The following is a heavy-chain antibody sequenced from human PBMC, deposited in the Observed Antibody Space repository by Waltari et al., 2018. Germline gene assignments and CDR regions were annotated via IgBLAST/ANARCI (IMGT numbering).Heavy chain of an antibody. Sequence: QVQLVESGGGVVQPGRSLRLSCAASGFTFSSYAMHWVRQAPGKGLEWVAVISDDGSNKYYADSVKGRFTISRDNSKNTLYLQMNSLRAEDTAVYYCATSGWYSRHMDVWGKGTTVTVSS. CDR3: ATSGWYSRHMDV. D-gene: IGHD6-19*01. CDR2: ISDDGSNK. CDR1: GFTFSSYA. V-gene: IGHV3-30-3*01. J-gene: IGHJ6*03.